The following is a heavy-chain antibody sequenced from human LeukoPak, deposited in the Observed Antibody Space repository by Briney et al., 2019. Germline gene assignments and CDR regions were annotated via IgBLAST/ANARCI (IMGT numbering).Heavy chain of an antibody. Sequence: SVKVSCKASGGTFSSYAISWVRQAPGQGLEWMGGIIPIFGTANYAQKFQGRVTITADKSTSTAYMELSSLRSEDTAVYYCARGSSPFDWLTPPDYWGQGTLVTVSS. CDR1: GGTFSSYA. D-gene: IGHD3-9*01. CDR2: IIPIFGTA. V-gene: IGHV1-69*06. CDR3: ARGSSPFDWLTPPDY. J-gene: IGHJ4*02.